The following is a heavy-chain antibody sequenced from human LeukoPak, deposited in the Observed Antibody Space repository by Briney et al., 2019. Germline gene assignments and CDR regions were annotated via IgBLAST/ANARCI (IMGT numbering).Heavy chain of an antibody. CDR2: ISAYNGNT. J-gene: IGHJ4*02. Sequence: GASVKVSCKASGYTFTGYYMHWVRQAPGQGLEWMGWISAYNGNTNYAQKLQGRVTMTTDTSTSTAYMELRSLRSDNTAVYYCARGLMEYRGLLWFGELGYWGQGTLVTVSS. CDR1: GYTFTGYY. CDR3: ARGLMEYRGLLWFGELGY. D-gene: IGHD3-10*01. V-gene: IGHV1-18*04.